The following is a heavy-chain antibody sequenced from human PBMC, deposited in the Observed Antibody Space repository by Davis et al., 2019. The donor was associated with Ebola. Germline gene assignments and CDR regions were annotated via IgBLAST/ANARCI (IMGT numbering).Heavy chain of an antibody. D-gene: IGHD1-1*01. Sequence: PGGSLRLSCAASGFSFSTYWMHWVRQAPGKGLVWVSRTNNDGGHTSYAESVKGRFTMFRDNAKNTLYLQMNSLRADDTAVYFCVTASTGRGGEDYWGQGTLVTVSS. CDR1: GFSFSTYW. J-gene: IGHJ4*02. CDR2: TNNDGGHT. V-gene: IGHV3-74*01. CDR3: VTASTGRGGEDY.